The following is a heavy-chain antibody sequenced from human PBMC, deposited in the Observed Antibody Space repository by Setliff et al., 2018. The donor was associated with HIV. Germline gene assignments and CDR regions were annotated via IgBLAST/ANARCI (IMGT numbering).Heavy chain of an antibody. CDR2: VHYSGST. Sequence: PSETLSLTCTVSGLSMSYNYWTWIRQSPGKGLEWIGYVHYSGSTRYNPSLKSRVTISVDTSKKKFSLKLTSMTATDTAVYYCASEKKAWSVSDSFYEYWGPGTLVTVSS. J-gene: IGHJ4*02. D-gene: IGHD3-3*01. CDR1: GLSMSYNY. CDR3: ASEKKAWSVSDSFYEY. V-gene: IGHV4-59*01.